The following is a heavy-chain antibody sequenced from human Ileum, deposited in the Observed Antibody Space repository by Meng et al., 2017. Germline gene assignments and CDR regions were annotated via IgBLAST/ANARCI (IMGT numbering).Heavy chain of an antibody. CDR1: GASISSSNYY. Sequence: SETLSLTCTVSGASISSSNYYWDWIRQPPGKELEWLGSIYFSGNTYYNPSLTSRVTISVDTSKNHFSLELTSVTAADAAVYYCARTRAKLPGMDVWGQGTTVTVSS. D-gene: IGHD4/OR15-4a*01. CDR2: IYFSGNT. J-gene: IGHJ6*02. CDR3: ARTRAKLPGMDV. V-gene: IGHV4-39*07.